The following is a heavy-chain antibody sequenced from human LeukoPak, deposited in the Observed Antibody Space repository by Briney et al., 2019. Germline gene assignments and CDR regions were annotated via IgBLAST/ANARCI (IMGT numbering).Heavy chain of an antibody. CDR3: ARSITIFGVVQSIRRWFDP. D-gene: IGHD3-3*01. Sequence: PSETLSLTCAVYGGSFSGYYWSWIRQLPGKGLEWIGEINHSGSTNYNPSLKSRVTISVDTSKNQFSLKLSSVTAADTAVYYCARSITIFGVVQSIRRWFDPWGQGTLVTVSS. V-gene: IGHV4-34*01. CDR2: INHSGST. J-gene: IGHJ5*02. CDR1: GGSFSGYY.